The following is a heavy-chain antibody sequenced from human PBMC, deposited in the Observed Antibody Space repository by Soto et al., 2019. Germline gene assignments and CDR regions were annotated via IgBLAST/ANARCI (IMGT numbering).Heavy chain of an antibody. CDR2: INAGSGYT. Sequence: ASVKVSCKASGYTFTTFAMHWVRQAPGQRPEWLGWINAGSGYTKYSQNFQDRVTISSDTSASTAYMELSSLRSGDTAIYYCARDRVSLAMFGVPVGVFKDWGQGTLVTVSS. D-gene: IGHD3-3*01. V-gene: IGHV1-3*01. CDR3: ARDRVSLAMFGVPVGVFKD. J-gene: IGHJ4*02. CDR1: GYTFTTFA.